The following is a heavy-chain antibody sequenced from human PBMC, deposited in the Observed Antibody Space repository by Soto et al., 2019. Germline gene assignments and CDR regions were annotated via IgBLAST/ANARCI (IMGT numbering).Heavy chain of an antibody. V-gene: IGHV3-49*04. J-gene: IGHJ6*02. D-gene: IGHD2-15*01. Sequence: GGSLRLSCTASGFTFGDYAMSWVRQAPGKGLEWVGLIRSKAYGGTTEYAASVKGRFTISRDDSKSIAYLQMNSLKTEDTAVYYCTRIDCSGGSCYADYYYGMDVWGQGTTVTVS. CDR2: IRSKAYGGTT. CDR3: TRIDCSGGSCYADYYYGMDV. CDR1: GFTFGDYA.